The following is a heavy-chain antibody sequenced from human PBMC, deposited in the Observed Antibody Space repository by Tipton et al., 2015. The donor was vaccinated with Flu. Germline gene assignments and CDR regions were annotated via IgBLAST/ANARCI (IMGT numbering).Heavy chain of an antibody. CDR3: ARHTNKSNWFDP. D-gene: IGHD2/OR15-2a*01. V-gene: IGHV4-61*02. J-gene: IGHJ5*02. CDR2: IYTSGST. CDR1: GGSISSGSYY. Sequence: TLSLTCTVSGGSISSGSYYWSWIWQPAGKGLEWIGRIYTSGSTNYNPSLKSRVTISVDTSKNQFSLKLSSVTAADTAVYYCARHTNKSNWFDPWGQGTLVTVSS.